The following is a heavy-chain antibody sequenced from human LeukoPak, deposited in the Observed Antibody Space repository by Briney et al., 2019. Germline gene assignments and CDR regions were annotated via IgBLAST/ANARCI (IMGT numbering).Heavy chain of an antibody. CDR3: AMSNGYKAAVAATGIDFDY. V-gene: IGHV3-33*01. CDR1: GFTFSSYG. J-gene: IGHJ4*02. Sequence: QPGWSLRLSCAASGFTFSSYGMHWVRQAPGKGLEWVAVIWYDGSNKYYADSVKGRFTISRDNSKNTLYLQMNSLRAEDTALYYCAMSNGYKAAVAATGIDFDYWGQGTLVTVSS. CDR2: IWYDGSNK. D-gene: IGHD6-19*01.